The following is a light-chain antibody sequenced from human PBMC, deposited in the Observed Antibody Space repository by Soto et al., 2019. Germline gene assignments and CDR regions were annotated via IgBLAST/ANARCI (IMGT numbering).Light chain of an antibody. J-gene: IGLJ1*01. CDR1: SSDVGGYNY. CDR3: SSYTSSSTYV. V-gene: IGLV2-14*01. CDR2: EVS. Sequence: QSALTQPASVSGSPGQSITISCTGTSSDVGGYNYGSWYQQHPGKAPKLMSYEVSNRPSGVSNSFAGSTSGNTASLTISGLQADDEADYYCSSYTSSSTYVFGTGTKVTVL.